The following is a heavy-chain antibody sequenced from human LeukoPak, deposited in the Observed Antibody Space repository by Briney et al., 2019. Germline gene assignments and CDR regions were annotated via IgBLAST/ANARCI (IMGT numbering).Heavy chain of an antibody. V-gene: IGHV3-23*01. Sequence: QPGGSLRLSCAASRFTFSSYAMNWVRQAPGKGLEWVSAISGSGGTTYYADSVKGRFTISRDNSKYTLYLQMNSLRAEDTAVYYCAKERSWEIDYWGQGTLVTVSS. CDR2: ISGSGGTT. D-gene: IGHD1-26*01. CDR1: RFTFSSYA. J-gene: IGHJ4*02. CDR3: AKERSWEIDY.